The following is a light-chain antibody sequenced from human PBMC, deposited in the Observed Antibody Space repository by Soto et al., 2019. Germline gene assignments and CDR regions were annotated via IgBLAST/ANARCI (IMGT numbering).Light chain of an antibody. J-gene: IGKJ5*01. CDR3: QQYITYST. V-gene: IGKV1-5*01. Sequence: DIQITQCPGPLSSSVVDRVTIPCRASQSISRWLAWYQQKPGKAPQALIYDASSLKSGVPSRFGGNGSGTEFTLTISSLQPDDFATYYCQQYITYSTFGQGTRLEI. CDR2: DAS. CDR1: QSISRW.